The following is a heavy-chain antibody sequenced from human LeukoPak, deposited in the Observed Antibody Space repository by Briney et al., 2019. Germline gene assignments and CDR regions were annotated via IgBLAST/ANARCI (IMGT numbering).Heavy chain of an antibody. Sequence: SETLSLTCTVSGGSISSYYWSWIRQPPGKGLEWIGYIYYSGSTNYNPSLKSRVTISVDTFKNQFSLKLSSVTAADTAVYYCARDSWRYCSSTSCENVWGQGTLVTVSS. CDR3: ARDSWRYCSSTSCENV. J-gene: IGHJ4*02. CDR2: IYYSGST. CDR1: GGSISSYY. D-gene: IGHD2-2*01. V-gene: IGHV4-59*01.